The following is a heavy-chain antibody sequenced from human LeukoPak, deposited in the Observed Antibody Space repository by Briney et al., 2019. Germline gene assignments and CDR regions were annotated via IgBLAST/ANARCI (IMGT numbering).Heavy chain of an antibody. CDR2: IYHSGST. J-gene: IGHJ4*02. D-gene: IGHD1-7*01. CDR3: ARLRYNWNYANFDY. V-gene: IGHV4-30-2*01. CDR1: GGSISSGGYY. Sequence: SQTLSLTCTVSGGSISSGGYYWSWIRQPPGKGLEWIGYIYHSGSTYYNPSLKSRVTISVDRSKNQFSLKLSSVTAADTAVYYCARLRYNWNYANFDYWGQGTLVTVSS.